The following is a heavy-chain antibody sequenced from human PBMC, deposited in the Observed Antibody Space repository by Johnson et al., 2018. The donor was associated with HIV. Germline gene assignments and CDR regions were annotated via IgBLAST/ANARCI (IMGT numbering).Heavy chain of an antibody. CDR2: ISYDGSNK. V-gene: IGHV3-30*04. CDR1: GFTFSSYA. CDR3: AKDGPDTSLYADAFDI. Sequence: QVQLVESGGGVVQPGRSLRLSCAASGFTFSSYAMHWVRQAPGKGLEWVAVISYDGSNKYYADSVKGRFTMSRDNSKKTLYLQMNSLRAEDTAVYYCAKDGPDTSLYADAFDIWGQGTMVTVSS. D-gene: IGHD2-8*01. J-gene: IGHJ3*02.